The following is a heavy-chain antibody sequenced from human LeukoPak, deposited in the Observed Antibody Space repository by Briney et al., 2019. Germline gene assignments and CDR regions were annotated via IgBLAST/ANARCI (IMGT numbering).Heavy chain of an antibody. CDR1: GGSFSGYY. Sequence: SETLSLTCAVYGGSFSGYYWSWIRQPPGKGLEWIGEINHSGSTNYNPSLKSRVTISLDTSKNQFSLNLNSVSAADTAVYYCARDSPTYYFDYWGQGTLVTVSS. CDR2: INHSGST. D-gene: IGHD6-13*01. CDR3: ARDSPTYYFDY. V-gene: IGHV4-34*01. J-gene: IGHJ4*02.